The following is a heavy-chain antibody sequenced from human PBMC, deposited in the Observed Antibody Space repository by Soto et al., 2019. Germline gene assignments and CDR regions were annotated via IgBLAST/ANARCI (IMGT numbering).Heavy chain of an antibody. V-gene: IGHV3-23*01. CDR1: GFTFSSYA. Sequence: GGSLRLSCAASGFTFSSYAMSWVRQAPGKGLEWVSAISGSGGSTYYADSVKGRFTISRDNAENTLYLQMNSLRADDTAVYYCAKLYSSIDYWGQGTLVTVSS. J-gene: IGHJ4*02. CDR3: AKLYSSIDY. CDR2: ISGSGGST. D-gene: IGHD3-16*02.